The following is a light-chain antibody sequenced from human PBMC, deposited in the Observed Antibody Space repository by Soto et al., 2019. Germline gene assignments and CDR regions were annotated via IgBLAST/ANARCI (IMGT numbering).Light chain of an antibody. CDR2: DVN. J-gene: IGLJ1*01. CDR3: CSYTSSSTHV. CDR1: SSDVGGYNF. Sequence: QSALTQPASVSGSPGQSITISCTGTSSDVGGYNFVSWYQQHPGKVPKLMIFDVNRRPSGVSDRFSGSKSGNTASLTISGLQAEDEGDHYSCSYTSSSTHVFGSGTKLTVL. V-gene: IGLV2-14*03.